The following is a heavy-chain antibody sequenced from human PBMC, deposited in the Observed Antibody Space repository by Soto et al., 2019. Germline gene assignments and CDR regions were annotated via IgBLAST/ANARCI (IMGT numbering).Heavy chain of an antibody. CDR2: ISYDGSNK. CDR1: GFTFSSYG. D-gene: IGHD5-18*01. CDR3: AKGNLKSDTAMVTGFDYYGMDV. V-gene: IGHV3-30*18. Sequence: LRLSCAASGFTFSSYGMHWVRQAPGKGLEWVAVISYDGSNKYYADSVKGRFTISRDNSKNTLYLQMNSLRAEDTAVYYCAKGNLKSDTAMVTGFDYYGMDVWGQGTTVTVSS. J-gene: IGHJ6*02.